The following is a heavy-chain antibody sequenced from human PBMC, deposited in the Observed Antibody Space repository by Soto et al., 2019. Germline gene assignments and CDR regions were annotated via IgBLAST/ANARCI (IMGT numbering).Heavy chain of an antibody. CDR1: AYSLTDLS. Sequence: QVQLVQSGAEVKKPGASVKVSCKVSAYSLTDLSMHWVRQAPGKGLEWMGGFHPEDGETIYAQKFQGRGTMTEDTSTDTAYMELSSLRSEDTAVYYCATSGSSGYYSKKYFHHWGQGTLVTVS. D-gene: IGHD3-22*01. J-gene: IGHJ1*01. CDR2: FHPEDGET. CDR3: ATSGSSGYYSKKYFHH. V-gene: IGHV1-24*01.